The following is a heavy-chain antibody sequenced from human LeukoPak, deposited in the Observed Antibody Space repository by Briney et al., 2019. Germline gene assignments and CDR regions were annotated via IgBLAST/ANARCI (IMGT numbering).Heavy chain of an antibody. D-gene: IGHD3-10*01. V-gene: IGHV3-30*04. CDR3: ARERIRGEDY. CDR1: GFTFSSYA. J-gene: IGHJ4*02. Sequence: RGSLRLSCAASGFTFSSYAMHWVRQAPGKGLEWVAVISYDGSNKYYADSVKGRFTISRDNSKNTLYLQMNSLRAEDTAVYYCARERIRGEDYWGQGTLVTVSS. CDR2: ISYDGSNK.